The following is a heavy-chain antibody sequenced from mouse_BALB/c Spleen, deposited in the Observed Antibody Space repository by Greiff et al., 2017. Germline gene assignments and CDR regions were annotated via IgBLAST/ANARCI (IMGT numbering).Heavy chain of an antibody. Sequence: VQLQQSGPELVKPGASVKMSCKASGYTFTSYVMHWVKQKPGQGLEWIGYINPYNDGYKYYEKFKGKAILTSDKSSSTAYMELSSLTSEDSAVYYCARTPYYYGSSQYYFDYWGQGTTLTVSS. CDR1: GYTFTSYV. CDR3: ARTPYYYGSSQYYFDY. J-gene: IGHJ2*01. CDR2: INPYNDGY. V-gene: IGHV1-14*01. D-gene: IGHD1-1*01.